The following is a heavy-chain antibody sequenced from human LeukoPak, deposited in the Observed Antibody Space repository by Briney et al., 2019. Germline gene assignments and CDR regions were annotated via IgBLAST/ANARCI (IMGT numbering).Heavy chain of an antibody. Sequence: ASVKASCKTSGYTFTGYYIHWVRQAPGQGLEWMGWINPNTGATNYAQKFQGRVTLTRDKSISTVYMEVRRLRSDDTAVYFCARDSRHNNNWYYYFDSWGQGTLVTVSS. CDR2: INPNTGAT. D-gene: IGHD1-1*01. J-gene: IGHJ4*02. CDR3: ARDSRHNNNWYYYFDS. CDR1: GYTFTGYY. V-gene: IGHV1-2*02.